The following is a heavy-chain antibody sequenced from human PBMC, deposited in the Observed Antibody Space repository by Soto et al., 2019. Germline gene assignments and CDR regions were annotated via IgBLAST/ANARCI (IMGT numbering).Heavy chain of an antibody. CDR2: IHYGGGT. V-gene: IGHV4-30-4*01. CDR3: ARDSGYTGYESHWFDP. D-gene: IGHD5-12*01. CDR1: GDSISSGDYY. Sequence: PSETLSLTCTVSGDSISSGDYYWSWIRQPPGKGLEWIGYIHYGGGTYYNPSLQSRVSMSLDSSKNQFSLRLNSVTAGDTAVYYCARDSGYTGYESHWFDPWGQGTLVTVSS. J-gene: IGHJ5*02.